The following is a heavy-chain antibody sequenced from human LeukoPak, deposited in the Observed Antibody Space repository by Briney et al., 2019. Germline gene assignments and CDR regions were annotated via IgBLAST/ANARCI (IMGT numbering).Heavy chain of an antibody. Sequence: GGSLRLSCAASGFTFINYAMTWVRQAPGKGLEWVSTISGSGSNTYYADSVKGRFTISRDNSKNTLYLQMNSLRVEDTAIYYCGPSLGELSQSSLFDYCGQGTLVTVSS. CDR2: ISGSGSNT. D-gene: IGHD3-16*02. CDR1: GFTFINYA. J-gene: IGHJ4*02. CDR3: GPSLGELSQSSLFDY. V-gene: IGHV3-23*01.